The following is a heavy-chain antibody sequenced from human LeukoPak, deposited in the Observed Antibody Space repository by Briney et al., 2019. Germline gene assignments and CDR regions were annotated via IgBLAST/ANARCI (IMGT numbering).Heavy chain of an antibody. Sequence: GGSLRLSCAASGFAFSTYGIHWVRQAPGKGLEWVAVISYDGSNKYYAESVKGRFTISRDNSKNTLFLQMNSLRADDTAVYYCAKDTQFEGDTSGAFDMWGQGTMVTVSS. CDR2: ISYDGSNK. CDR3: AKDTQFEGDTSGAFDM. J-gene: IGHJ3*02. V-gene: IGHV3-30*18. CDR1: GFAFSTYG. D-gene: IGHD3-16*01.